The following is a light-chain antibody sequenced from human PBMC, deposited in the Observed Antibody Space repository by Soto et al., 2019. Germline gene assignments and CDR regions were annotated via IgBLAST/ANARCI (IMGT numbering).Light chain of an antibody. V-gene: IGKV3-15*01. CDR2: DTS. CDR1: QSVSRN. J-gene: IGKJ2*01. CDR3: QQYKNWPYT. Sequence: EIVMTLSPATLSVSPGERATLSCRASQSVSRNLAWYQQKPGQAPRILIYDTSTRATGTPARFSGSGSGTEFTLTISSLQSEDFAVYYCQQYKNWPYTFGQGTKLEIK.